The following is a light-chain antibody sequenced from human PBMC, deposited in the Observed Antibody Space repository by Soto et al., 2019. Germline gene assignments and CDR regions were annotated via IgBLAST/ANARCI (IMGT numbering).Light chain of an antibody. V-gene: IGKV3-20*01. CDR2: GAS. CDR1: QSVTNNF. J-gene: IGKJ3*01. CDR3: QQYGTPLFT. Sequence: IVLTQSPGTLSLSPGERATISCGASQSVTNNFLAWYQQKPGQAPRLLIYGASSRATGVPDRFSGSGSGTDFTLTISRLEPGDFAVYYCQQYGTPLFTFGPGTKVDI.